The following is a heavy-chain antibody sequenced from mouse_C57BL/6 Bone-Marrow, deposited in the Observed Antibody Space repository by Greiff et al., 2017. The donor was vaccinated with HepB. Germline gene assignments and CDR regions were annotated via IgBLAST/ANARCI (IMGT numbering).Heavy chain of an antibody. J-gene: IGHJ1*03. CDR1: GFSLTSYG. CDR3: ARKGYGSSDWYFDV. V-gene: IGHV2-2*01. D-gene: IGHD1-1*01. Sequence: VKLQESGPGLVQPSQSLSITCTVSGFSLTSYGVHWVRQSPGKGLEWLGVIWSGGSTDYNAAFISRLSISKDNSKSQVFFKMNSLQADDTAIYYCARKGYGSSDWYFDVWGTGTTVTVSS. CDR2: IWSGGST.